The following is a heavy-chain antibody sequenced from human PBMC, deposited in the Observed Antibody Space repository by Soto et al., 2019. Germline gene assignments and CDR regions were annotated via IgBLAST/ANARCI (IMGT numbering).Heavy chain of an antibody. J-gene: IGHJ4*02. CDR3: AREGIAAALAY. D-gene: IGHD6-13*01. CDR2: ISSSSSYI. CDR1: GFTFSSYS. Sequence: EVQLVESGGGLVKPGGSLRLSCAASGFTFSSYSMNWVRQAPGKGLEWVSSISSSSSYIYYADAVKGRFTISRESAKNSLYLQVNSLRAEDTAVYYCAREGIAAALAYWGQGTLVTVSS. V-gene: IGHV3-21*01.